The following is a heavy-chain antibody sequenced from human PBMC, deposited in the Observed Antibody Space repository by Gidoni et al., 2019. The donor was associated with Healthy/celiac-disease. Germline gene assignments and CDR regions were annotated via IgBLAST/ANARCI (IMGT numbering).Heavy chain of an antibody. V-gene: IGHV3-74*01. D-gene: IGHD3-3*01. CDR2: INSDGSST. Sequence: EVQLVESGGGLVQPGGSLRLSCAASGFTFSSSWMHWVRQAPGKGLVWVSRINSDGSSTSYADSVKGRFTISRDNAKNTLYLQMNSLRAEDTAVYYCARSPKGDFWSGYFSVDVWGKGTTVTVSS. J-gene: IGHJ6*04. CDR3: ARSPKGDFWSGYFSVDV. CDR1: GFTFSSSW.